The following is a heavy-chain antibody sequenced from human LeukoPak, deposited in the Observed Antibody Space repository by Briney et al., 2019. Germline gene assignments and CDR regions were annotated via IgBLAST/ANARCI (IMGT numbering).Heavy chain of an antibody. CDR1: GGSVSSGSYY. J-gene: IGHJ4*02. CDR2: IYYSGST. D-gene: IGHD2-8*01. V-gene: IGHV4-61*01. Sequence: SETLSLTCTVSGGSVSSGSYYWSWIRQPPGKGLEWIGYIYYSGSTNYNPSLKSRVTISVDTSKNQFSLKLSSVTAADTAVYYCARDLGYCTNGVCHTRFDYWGQGTLVAVSS. CDR3: ARDLGYCTNGVCHTRFDY.